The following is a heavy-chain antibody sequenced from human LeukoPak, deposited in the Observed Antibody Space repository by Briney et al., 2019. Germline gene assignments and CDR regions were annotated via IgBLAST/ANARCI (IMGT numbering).Heavy chain of an antibody. CDR3: ARYWVGSGNYGMDV. J-gene: IGHJ6*02. D-gene: IGHD3-10*01. V-gene: IGHV4-59*01. Sequence: SETLSLTCTVSGGSISSYYWSWIRQPPGKGLEWIGYIYYSGSTNYNPSLKSRVTISVDTSKNQFSLKLSSVTAADTAVYYCARYWVGSGNYGMDVWGQGTTVTVSS. CDR1: GGSISSYY. CDR2: IYYSGST.